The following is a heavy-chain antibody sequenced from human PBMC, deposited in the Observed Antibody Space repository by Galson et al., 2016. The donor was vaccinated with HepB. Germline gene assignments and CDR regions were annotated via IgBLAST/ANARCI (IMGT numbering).Heavy chain of an antibody. CDR1: GFTFTDYY. D-gene: IGHD3-10*01. J-gene: IGHJ4*02. Sequence: LRLSCAASGFTFTDYYWSWIRQPPGKGLEWIGEINHSGRTKYNPSLKSRVTISVDTSKNQFSLHVRSVTAADTAVYYCARGGATPMVLKYWGQGNLVTVSS. CDR2: INHSGRT. CDR3: ARGGATPMVLKY. V-gene: IGHV4-34*01.